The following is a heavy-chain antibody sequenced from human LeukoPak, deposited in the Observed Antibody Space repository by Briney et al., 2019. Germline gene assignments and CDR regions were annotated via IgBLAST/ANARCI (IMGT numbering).Heavy chain of an antibody. J-gene: IGHJ4*02. D-gene: IGHD2-8*01. Sequence: PGGSLRLSCAASGFTFSDYWMSWVRQAPGKGLEWVSSISSSSSYIYYADSVKGRFTISRDNAKKSLYLQMNSLKAEDTAVYYCARDGVLMVYAIYYWGQGTLVTVSS. CDR1: GFTFSDYW. CDR3: ARDGVLMVYAIYY. CDR2: ISSSSSYI. V-gene: IGHV3-21*01.